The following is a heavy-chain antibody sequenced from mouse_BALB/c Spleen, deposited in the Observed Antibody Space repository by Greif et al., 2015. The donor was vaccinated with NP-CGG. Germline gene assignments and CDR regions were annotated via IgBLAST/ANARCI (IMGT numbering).Heavy chain of an antibody. J-gene: IGHJ4*01. CDR1: GLSLTSYG. D-gene: IGHD2-10*02. V-gene: IGHV2-9*02. CDR2: IWAGGST. CDR3: ARVRYGNYAMDY. Sequence: QVQLQQSGPGLVAPSQSLSITCTVSGLSLTSYGVHWVRPPPGKGLEWLGVIWAGGSTNYNSALMSRLSISKDNSKSQVFLKMNSLQTDDTAMYYCARVRYGNYAMDYWGQGTSVTGSS.